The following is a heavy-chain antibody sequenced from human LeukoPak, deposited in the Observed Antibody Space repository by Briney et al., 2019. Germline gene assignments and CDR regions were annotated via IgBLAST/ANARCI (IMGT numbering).Heavy chain of an antibody. CDR1: GFTFSSYS. Sequence: GGSLRLSCAASGFTFSSYSMNWVRQAPGKGLEWVSYISSSSSTIYYADSVKGRFTISRDNAKNSLYLQMNSLRAEDTAVYYCARDSSSWSYYYYMDVWGKGTTVTISS. J-gene: IGHJ6*03. CDR3: ARDSSSWSYYYYMDV. D-gene: IGHD6-13*01. CDR2: ISSSSSTI. V-gene: IGHV3-48*01.